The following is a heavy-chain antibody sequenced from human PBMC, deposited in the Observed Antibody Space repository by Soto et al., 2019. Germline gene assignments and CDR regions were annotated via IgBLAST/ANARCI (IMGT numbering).Heavy chain of an antibody. CDR2: INSDGSTT. CDR3: ARVPRLGAVAVDLFDY. V-gene: IGHV3-74*01. D-gene: IGHD6-19*01. J-gene: IGHJ4*02. CDR1: GFTFSSYW. Sequence: EVQLVESGGGLVQPGGSLRLSCAASGFTFSSYWMHWVRQAPGKGLVWVSRINSDGSTTSYADSVKGRFTISRDNAKNTLYLQMNSLRAEDTAVYYWARVPRLGAVAVDLFDYWGQGTLVTVSS.